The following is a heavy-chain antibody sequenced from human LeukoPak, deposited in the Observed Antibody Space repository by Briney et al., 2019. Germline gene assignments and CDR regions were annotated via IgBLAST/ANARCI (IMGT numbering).Heavy chain of an antibody. V-gene: IGHV4-59*01. Sequence: SETLSLTCTVSGGSISSYYWSWMRQPPRKGLEWIGYIYYSGSTNYNPPLKSRVTISVDTSKNQFSLKLSSVTAADTAVYYCARGGYSYGYLYYFDYWGRGTLVTVSS. CDR2: IYYSGST. CDR3: ARGGYSYGYLYYFDY. D-gene: IGHD5-18*01. CDR1: GGSISSYY. J-gene: IGHJ4*02.